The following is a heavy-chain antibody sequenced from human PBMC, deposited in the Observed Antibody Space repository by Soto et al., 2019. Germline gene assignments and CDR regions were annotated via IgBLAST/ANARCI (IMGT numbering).Heavy chain of an antibody. Sequence: SETLSLTCTISGGSISSGGYYWSWIRQHPGKGLEWIGYIYYSGSTYYNPSLKSRVTISVDTSKNQFSLKLSSVTAADTAVYYCARVHYGEKYWYFDFWGSGTLVTVSS. V-gene: IGHV4-31*03. CDR2: IYYSGST. CDR1: GGSISSGGYY. D-gene: IGHD4-17*01. J-gene: IGHJ2*01. CDR3: ARVHYGEKYWYFDF.